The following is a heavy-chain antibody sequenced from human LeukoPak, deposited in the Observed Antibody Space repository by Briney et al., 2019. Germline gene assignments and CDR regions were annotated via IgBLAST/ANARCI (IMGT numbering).Heavy chain of an antibody. CDR3: ARAGGFFSPSGY. CDR1: GGSISSGGYY. CDR2: IYYSGST. J-gene: IGHJ4*02. Sequence: PSQTLSLTCTVSGGSISSGGYYWSWIRQHPGDGLEWIGYIYYSGSTXYNPSLKSRVTISIDTSKNHFSLKLSSVTAADTAVYYCARAGGFFSPSGYWGQGTLVTVVS. V-gene: IGHV4-31*02. D-gene: IGHD3-10*01.